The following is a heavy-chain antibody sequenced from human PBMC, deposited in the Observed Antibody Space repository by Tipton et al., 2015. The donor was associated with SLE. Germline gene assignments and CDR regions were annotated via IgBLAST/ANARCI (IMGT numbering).Heavy chain of an antibody. CDR1: GASISTSY. CDR2: IYYSVST. D-gene: IGHD2-15*01. Sequence: TLSLTCNVSGASISTSYWSWIRQPPGQGLEWIGSIYYSVSTTFNPSLKSRVTISADTSKKEVSLTLNSVTAADTAVYYCAKRAHIVIGRGYFDFWGRGILVTVSS. J-gene: IGHJ4*02. CDR3: AKRAHIVIGRGYFDF. V-gene: IGHV4-59*08.